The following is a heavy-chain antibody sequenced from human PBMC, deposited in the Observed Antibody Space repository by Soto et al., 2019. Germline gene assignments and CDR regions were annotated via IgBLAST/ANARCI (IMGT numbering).Heavy chain of an antibody. D-gene: IGHD2-2*01. CDR2: ISSNGGST. CDR3: AREGYCSSTSCYSFDY. CDR1: GFTFSSYA. J-gene: IGHJ4*02. V-gene: IGHV3-64*01. Sequence: EVQLVESGGGLVQPGGSLRLSCAASGFTFSSYAMHWVRQAPGKGLEYVSAISSNGGSTYYANSVKGRFTISRDNSKNTLYLQMGNMRAEDMAVYYWAREGYCSSTSCYSFDYWGQGTLVTVSS.